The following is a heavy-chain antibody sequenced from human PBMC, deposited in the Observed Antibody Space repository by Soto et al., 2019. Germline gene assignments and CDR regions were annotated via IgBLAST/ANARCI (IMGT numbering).Heavy chain of an antibody. CDR2: ISNSGNT. D-gene: IGHD2-15*01. CDR1: GGSISSSDYY. J-gene: IGHJ4*02. Sequence: PSETLSLTCAVSGGSISSSDYYWGWIRQPPGKGLEWIGAISNSGNTFYNTSLMSRVTISVDMSKNQFSLKQISVTAADTVVYFCARLHESKYCSYGNCIDYWGRGTLVTVSS. V-gene: IGHV4-39*01. CDR3: ARLHESKYCSYGNCIDY.